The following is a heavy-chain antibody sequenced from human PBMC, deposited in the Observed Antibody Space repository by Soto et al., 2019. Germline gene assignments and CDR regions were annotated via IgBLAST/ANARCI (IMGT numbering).Heavy chain of an antibody. V-gene: IGHV1-69*01. D-gene: IGHD1-26*01. CDR1: GGTFSSYS. Sequence: QVQLVQSGAEVEKPGSSVKVSCKASGGTFSSYSINWVRQAPGQGLEWMGEIIPIFGTANYAQKFQGRVTITADESTSTAYMELSSPRSEDTAVYYCARDGGRHSGGIDYWGQGTLVTVSS. J-gene: IGHJ4*02. CDR3: ARDGGRHSGGIDY. CDR2: IIPIFGTA.